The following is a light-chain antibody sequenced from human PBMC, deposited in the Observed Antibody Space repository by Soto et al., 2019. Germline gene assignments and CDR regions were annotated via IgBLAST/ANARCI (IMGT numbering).Light chain of an antibody. V-gene: IGLV2-8*01. J-gene: IGLJ2*01. CDR3: SSLAGGTLV. CDR1: STDVGDYKY. Sequence: QSALTQPPSASGSPGQSVTISCTGTSTDVGDYKYVFWYQQHPGKAPKLLIYEVNKRPSGVPDRFSGSKSGNTASLTVSGLQAEDKADYYCSSLAGGTLVFGGGTKLTVL. CDR2: EVN.